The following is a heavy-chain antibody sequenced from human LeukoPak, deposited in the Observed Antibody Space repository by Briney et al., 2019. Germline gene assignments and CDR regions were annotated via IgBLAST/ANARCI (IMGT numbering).Heavy chain of an antibody. J-gene: IGHJ6*04. CDR3: ARVRVRGVMVYYYGMDV. Sequence: GGSLRLSCAASGFTFSSYGMHWVRQAPGKGLVWVAIIWYDGSNKYYADSVKGRFTISRDNSKNTLYLQMNSLRAEDTAVYYCARVRVRGVMVYYYGMDVWGKGTTVTVSS. D-gene: IGHD3-10*01. V-gene: IGHV3-33*01. CDR2: IWYDGSNK. CDR1: GFTFSSYG.